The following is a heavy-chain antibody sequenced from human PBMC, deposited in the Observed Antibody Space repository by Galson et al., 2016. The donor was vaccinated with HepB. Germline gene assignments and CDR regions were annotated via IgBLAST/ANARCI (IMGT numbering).Heavy chain of an antibody. J-gene: IGHJ6*02. D-gene: IGHD3-3*01. CDR3: ARGVDFWSGSSYGMDV. CDR2: ISSSGSTT. CDR1: GFTFSDYY. Sequence: SLRLSCAASGFTFSDYYMSWIRQAPGKGLEWVSYISSSGSTTHYADSVKGRFTISRDNAKKSLYLQMNSLRAEDTAVCYCARGVDFWSGSSYGMDVWGQGITVTVSS. V-gene: IGHV3-11*01.